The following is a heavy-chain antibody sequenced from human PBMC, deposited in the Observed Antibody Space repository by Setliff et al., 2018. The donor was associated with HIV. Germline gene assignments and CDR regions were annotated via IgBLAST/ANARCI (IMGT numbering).Heavy chain of an antibody. J-gene: IGHJ3*02. CDR3: ARASGGNSVENGFGN. CDR1: DYTFTNYG. D-gene: IGHD1-26*01. Sequence: ASVKVSCKTSDYTFTNYGIYWVRQAPGQGLEWMGWISNYNGNTNYAQKFHGRVTMTTNTSTRTAYMEIRGLTYDDTAVYYCARASGGNSVENGFGNWGQGTMVTVSS. CDR2: ISNYNGNT. V-gene: IGHV1-18*01.